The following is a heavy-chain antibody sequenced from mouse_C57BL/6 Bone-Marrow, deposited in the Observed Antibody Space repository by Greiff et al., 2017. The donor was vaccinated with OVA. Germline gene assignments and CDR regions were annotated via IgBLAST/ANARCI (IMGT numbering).Heavy chain of an antibody. CDR3: ASPYYGGSSYWYFEV. Sequence: QVQLQQSGAELVRPGTSVKLSCKASGYTFTSYWMHWVQQSPGQGLEWLGMIHPNSGSTNYNEKFKSKATLTVDKSSSTAYMQLSSLTSEDAAVYYCASPYYGGSSYWYFEVWGTGTTVTVSS. J-gene: IGHJ1*03. D-gene: IGHD1-1*01. CDR1: GYTFTSYW. V-gene: IGHV1-64*01. CDR2: IHPNSGST.